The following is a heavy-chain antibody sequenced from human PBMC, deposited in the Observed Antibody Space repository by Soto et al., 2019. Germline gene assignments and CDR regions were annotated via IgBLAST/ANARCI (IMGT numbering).Heavy chain of an antibody. Sequence: EVHLGDSGGDLVQPGGSLRLSCAASGFTFSTYWMSWVRQAPGKGLEWVATIRQDGSERHYVDSVKGRFTISRDNTNNLLYLQLNSLRVEDTALYYCARGCVRPSCPYYSDSWGQGALVTVSS. V-gene: IGHV3-7*05. CDR3: ARGCVRPSCPYYSDS. D-gene: IGHD2-2*01. J-gene: IGHJ4*02. CDR1: GFTFSTYW. CDR2: IRQDGSER.